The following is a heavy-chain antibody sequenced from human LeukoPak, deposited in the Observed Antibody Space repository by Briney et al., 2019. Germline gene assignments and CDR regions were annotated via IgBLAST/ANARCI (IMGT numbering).Heavy chain of an antibody. V-gene: IGHV3-23*01. D-gene: IGHD3-10*01. Sequence: GGSLKLSCAASGFTLSSYAMSWVRQAPGKGLEWVSAISGSGGSTYYADSVKGRFTISRDNSKNTLYLQMNSLRAEDTAVYYCAKVAVLLWFGELLDYWGQGTLVTVSS. CDR2: ISGSGGST. CDR1: GFTLSSYA. CDR3: AKVAVLLWFGELLDY. J-gene: IGHJ4*02.